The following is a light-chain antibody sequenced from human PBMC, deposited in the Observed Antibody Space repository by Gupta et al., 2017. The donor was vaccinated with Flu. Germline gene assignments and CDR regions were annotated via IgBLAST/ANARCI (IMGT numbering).Light chain of an antibody. CDR2: LNSDGSH. Sequence: QLVLTQSPSASASLGASVTLTCTLSSGYSSYAIAWHQRQPEKGTRYLMKLNSDGSHSKGDGIPDRFSGSSSGAARNLSISSLQSEDEADYFCQTWGSGSGVFGGGTKLTVL. V-gene: IGLV4-69*02. J-gene: IGLJ2*01. CDR3: QTWGSGSGV. CDR1: SGYSSYA.